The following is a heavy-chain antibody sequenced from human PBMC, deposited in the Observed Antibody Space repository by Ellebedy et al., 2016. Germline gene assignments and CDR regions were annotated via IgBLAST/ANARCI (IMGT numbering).Heavy chain of an antibody. V-gene: IGHV5-51*01. CDR1: GYRFTGYW. J-gene: IGHJ4*02. CDR3: ARQDGYGIYYFDY. Sequence: GESLKISCKGSGYRFTGYWIAWVRQMPGKGLEWMGIIYPGDSDIRYSPSFQGQVIISADESTNTAYLQWSSLKASDTAMYYCARQDGYGIYYFDYWGQGTLVTVSS. D-gene: IGHD5-24*01. CDR2: IYPGDSDI.